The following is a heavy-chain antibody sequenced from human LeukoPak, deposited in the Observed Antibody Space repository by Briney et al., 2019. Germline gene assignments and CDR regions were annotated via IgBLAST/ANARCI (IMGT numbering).Heavy chain of an antibody. Sequence: PGGSLRLSCAASGFTFSDYYMSWIRPAPGKGLEWVSYISSSGSTIYYADSVKGRFTISRDNAKNSLYLQMNSLRAEDTAVYYCASRDSSSLFDYWGQGTLVTVSS. V-gene: IGHV3-11*04. CDR3: ASRDSSSLFDY. CDR1: GFTFSDYY. J-gene: IGHJ4*02. D-gene: IGHD6-6*01. CDR2: ISSSGSTI.